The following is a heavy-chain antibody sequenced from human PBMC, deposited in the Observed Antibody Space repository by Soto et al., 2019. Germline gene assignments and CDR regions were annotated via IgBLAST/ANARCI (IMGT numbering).Heavy chain of an antibody. CDR3: ARRGPGTYFDY. J-gene: IGHJ4*02. D-gene: IGHD6-13*01. CDR2: ISGSGGST. CDR1: GFTFSSYA. Sequence: EVQLLDSGGGLVQPGGSLRLSCAASGFTFSSYAMNWVRQAPGKGLEWVSVISGSGGSTYYADSVKGRFTISRDNSKNTLYRQMNSLRAEDTAVYYCARRGPGTYFDYWGQGTLVTVSS. V-gene: IGHV3-23*01.